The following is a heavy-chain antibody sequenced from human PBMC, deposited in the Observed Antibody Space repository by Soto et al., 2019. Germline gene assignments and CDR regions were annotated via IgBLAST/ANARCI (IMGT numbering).Heavy chain of an antibody. D-gene: IGHD2-2*01. CDR3: ARDPSRALDY. CDR2: ISSSSRNI. CDR1: GSTIRSYT. J-gene: IGHJ4*02. Sequence: DVQLVDSGGGLVQPGGSRRLSCAASGSTIRSYTMHWVRQAPGKGLEWISYISSSSRNIYYADSVKGRFTISRDNAQNSLYLQMTSLRDEDTAVYYCARDPSRALDYWGQGTLVTVSS. V-gene: IGHV3-48*02.